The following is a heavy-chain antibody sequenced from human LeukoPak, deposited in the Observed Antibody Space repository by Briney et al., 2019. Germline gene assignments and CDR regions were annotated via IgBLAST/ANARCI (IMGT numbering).Heavy chain of an antibody. CDR1: GYTFTSYY. CDR3: ARDLGGYHFDY. CDR2: INPSGGST. J-gene: IGHJ4*02. Sequence: ASVKVSCKASGYTFTSYYMHWVRQAPGQGLGWMGIINPSGGSTSYAQKFQGRVTMARDMSTSTVYMELSSLRSEDTAVYYCARDLGGYHFDYWGQGTLVTVSS. D-gene: IGHD1-26*01. V-gene: IGHV1-46*01.